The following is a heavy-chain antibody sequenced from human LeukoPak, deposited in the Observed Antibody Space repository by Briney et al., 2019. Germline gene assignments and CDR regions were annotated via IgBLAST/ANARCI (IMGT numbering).Heavy chain of an antibody. Sequence: GYXXXELSXXXXXXXXXXXXXXMXXXDPEDGETIYAQKFQGRVTMTEDTSTDTAYMELSSLRSEDTAVYYCARADDFSPRYYYGMDVWGQGTTVTVSS. CDR2: XDPEDGET. D-gene: IGHD3-3*01. CDR1: GYXXXELS. V-gene: IGHV1-24*01. J-gene: IGHJ6*02. CDR3: ARADDFSPRYYYGMDV.